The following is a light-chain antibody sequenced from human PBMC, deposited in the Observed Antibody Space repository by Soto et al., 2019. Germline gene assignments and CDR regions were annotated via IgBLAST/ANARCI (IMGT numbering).Light chain of an antibody. V-gene: IGKV1-5*01. CDR2: DAS. CDR1: QSISSW. Sequence: DIQMTQSPSTLSASVADRVTITCRASQSISSWLAWYQQKPGKAPKLLIYDASSLESGVPSRFSGSGSGTEFTLTISSLQPDDFATYYCQQYNSHWTFGQGTKVDIK. CDR3: QQYNSHWT. J-gene: IGKJ1*01.